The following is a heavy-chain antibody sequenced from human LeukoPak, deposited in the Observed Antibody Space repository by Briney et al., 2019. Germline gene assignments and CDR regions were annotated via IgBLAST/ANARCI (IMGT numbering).Heavy chain of an antibody. Sequence: TLSLTCTVSGGSISSGSYYWSWIRQPAGKGLEWIGRIYASGSTNYTPSLKRRVTISVDTSKNQFSLKLSSVTAADTAVYYCASTMVRELTRFDLWGQGTLVTVSS. CDR2: IYASGST. CDR1: GGSISSGSYY. V-gene: IGHV4-61*02. CDR3: ASTMVRELTRFDL. D-gene: IGHD3-10*01. J-gene: IGHJ5*02.